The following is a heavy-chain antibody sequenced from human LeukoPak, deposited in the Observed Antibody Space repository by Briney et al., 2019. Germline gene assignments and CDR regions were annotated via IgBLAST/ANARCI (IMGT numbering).Heavy chain of an antibody. V-gene: IGHV4-59*01. CDR2: IYYSGRT. CDR1: GGSISSYY. Sequence: SETLSLTCTVSGGSISSYYWSWIRQPPGKELEWIGYIYYSGRTDYNPSLKSRVTISVDTSKNQFSLKLSYVTAADTDVYYCARDQRRAFDIWGQGTMVTVSS. J-gene: IGHJ3*02. CDR3: ARDQRRAFDI.